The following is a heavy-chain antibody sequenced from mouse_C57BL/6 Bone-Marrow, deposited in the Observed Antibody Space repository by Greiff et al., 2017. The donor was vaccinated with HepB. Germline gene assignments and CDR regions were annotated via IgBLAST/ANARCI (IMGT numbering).Heavy chain of an antibody. D-gene: IGHD1-1*01. Sequence: QVQLQQSGAELVRPGASVKLSCKASGYTFTDYYINWVKQRPGQGLEWIARIYPGSGNTYYNEKFKGKATLTAEKSSSTAYMQLSSLTSEDSAVYFCARDYYGSSRLYAMDYWGQGTSVTVSS. CDR3: ARDYYGSSRLYAMDY. J-gene: IGHJ4*01. V-gene: IGHV1-76*01. CDR2: IYPGSGNT. CDR1: GYTFTDYY.